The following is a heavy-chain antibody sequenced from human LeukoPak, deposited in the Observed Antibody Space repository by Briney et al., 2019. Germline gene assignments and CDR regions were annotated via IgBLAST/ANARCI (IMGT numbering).Heavy chain of an antibody. J-gene: IGHJ4*02. CDR1: RYTFTSYY. CDR3: ARAVELPPTHFDY. CDR2: INPSGGST. V-gene: IGHV1-46*01. Sequence: ASVKVSCKASRYTFTSYYMHWVRQAPGQGLEWMGIINPSGGSTSYAQKFQGRVTTTRDTSTSTVYMELSSLRSEDTAVYYCARAVELPPTHFDYWGQGTLVTVSS. D-gene: IGHD1-26*01.